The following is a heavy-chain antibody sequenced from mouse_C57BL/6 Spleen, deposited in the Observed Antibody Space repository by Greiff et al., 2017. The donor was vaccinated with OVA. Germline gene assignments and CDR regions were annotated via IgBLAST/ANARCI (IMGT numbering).Heavy chain of an antibody. CDR2: IDPSDSET. J-gene: IGHJ3*01. V-gene: IGHV1-52*01. CDR1: GYTFTSYW. CDR3: ARGCLTGFSWFAY. Sequence: QVQLQQPGAELVRPGSSVKLSCKASGYTFTSYWMHWVKQRPIQGLEWIGNIDPSDSETHYNQKFKDKATLTVDKSSSAAYMQLSILTSEDSAVYYCARGCLTGFSWFAYWGQGTLVTVSA. D-gene: IGHD4-1*01.